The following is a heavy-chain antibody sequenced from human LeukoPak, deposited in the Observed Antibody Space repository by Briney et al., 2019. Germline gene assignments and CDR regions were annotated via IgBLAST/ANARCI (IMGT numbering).Heavy chain of an antibody. CDR2: ISAYNGNT. Sequence: ASVKGSCKASGYTFTSYGISWVRQAPGQGLEWMGWISAYNGNTNYAQKLQGRVTMTTDTSTSTAYMELRSLRSDDTAVYYCARRLGLRWEPDFDYWGQGTLVTVSS. V-gene: IGHV1-18*01. CDR1: GYTFTSYG. CDR3: ARRLGLRWEPDFDY. J-gene: IGHJ4*02. D-gene: IGHD1-26*01.